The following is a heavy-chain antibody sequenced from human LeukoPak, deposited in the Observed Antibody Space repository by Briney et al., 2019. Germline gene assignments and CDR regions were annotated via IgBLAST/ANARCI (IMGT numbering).Heavy chain of an antibody. CDR3: ARDLTYNHDSSGHFPADYFDK. V-gene: IGHV1-18*04. CDR2: ISAYTGNT. Sequence: ASVKVSCKASGYTFISYGISWVRQAPGQGLEWVGWISAYTGNTKYAQKVQGRVTMTTDTSTSTAYMELRSLRSDDTALYYWARDLTYNHDSSGHFPADYFDKWGQGTLVTVSS. D-gene: IGHD3-22*01. CDR1: GYTFISYG. J-gene: IGHJ4*02.